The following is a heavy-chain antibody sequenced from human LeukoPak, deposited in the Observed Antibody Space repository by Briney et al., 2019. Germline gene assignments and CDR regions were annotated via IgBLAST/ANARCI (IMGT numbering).Heavy chain of an antibody. Sequence: GGSLRLSCAASGFTFSNYAMNWVRQAPGRGLEWVSGISSTSASTYYIDSVKGRFTISRDNAKNSLDLQMNSLRVEDTAVYYCARLGPASSGWPESFDYWGQGTLVTVSS. CDR1: GFTFSNYA. CDR2: ISSTSAST. V-gene: IGHV3-21*04. J-gene: IGHJ4*02. CDR3: ARLGPASSGWPESFDY. D-gene: IGHD6-19*01.